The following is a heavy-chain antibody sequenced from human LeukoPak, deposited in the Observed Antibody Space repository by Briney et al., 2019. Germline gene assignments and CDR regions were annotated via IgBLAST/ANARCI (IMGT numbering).Heavy chain of an antibody. J-gene: IGHJ4*02. V-gene: IGHV3-74*01. CDR1: GFTFSSHW. CDR3: VRSGYYFDSSGYYMADY. D-gene: IGHD3-22*01. Sequence: GGSLRLSCAASGFTFSSHWMHWVRQAPGKGLVWVSRISSDRNTTGYADSVKGRFTISRDNAKNTLFLQMNSLRAEDTAVYYCVRSGYYFDSSGYYMADYWGQGTLVTVSS. CDR2: ISSDRNTT.